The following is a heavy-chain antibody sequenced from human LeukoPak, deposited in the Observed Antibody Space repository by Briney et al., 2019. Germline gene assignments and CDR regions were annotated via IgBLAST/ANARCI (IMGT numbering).Heavy chain of an antibody. J-gene: IGHJ5*02. Sequence: PSETLSLTCAVYGGSFSGYYWNWIRQPPGKGLEWIGEINHSGSTNYNPSLKSRVTISLDTSKNQFFLRLSSVTAADTAVYCCAKEAGIASAIVYFDPWGQGTLVTVSS. V-gene: IGHV4-34*01. CDR2: INHSGST. CDR1: GGSFSGYY. D-gene: IGHD6-13*01. CDR3: AKEAGIASAIVYFDP.